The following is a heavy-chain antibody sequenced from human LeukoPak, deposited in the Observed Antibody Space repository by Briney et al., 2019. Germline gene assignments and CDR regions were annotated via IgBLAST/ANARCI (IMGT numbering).Heavy chain of an antibody. Sequence: GASVKVSCKASVCTVSSYAISWVRQATGQGLEWMVGMTPMFGTANYAQKFQGRVTITADDSTSTAYMELSSLGSEDTAVYYCVRDGSYYDSSGYYYLYWGQGTLVTVSS. J-gene: IGHJ4*02. CDR1: VCTVSSYA. CDR2: MTPMFGTA. CDR3: VRDGSYYDSSGYYYLY. D-gene: IGHD3-22*01. V-gene: IGHV1-69*13.